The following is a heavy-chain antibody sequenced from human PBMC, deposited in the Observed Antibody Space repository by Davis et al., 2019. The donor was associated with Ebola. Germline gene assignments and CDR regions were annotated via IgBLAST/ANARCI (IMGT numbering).Heavy chain of an antibody. V-gene: IGHV1-2*02. CDR2: INPNGGGT. Sequence: ASVKVSCKASGYTFSDYYIHWVRQAPGQGLEWMGCINPNGGGTIYAQKSQGRVTLTRDTSISTIYMELSGLRSDDTAVYYCARGLKFLEWTPRGDFDYWGQGTLVTVSS. D-gene: IGHD3-3*01. J-gene: IGHJ4*02. CDR3: ARGLKFLEWTPRGDFDY. CDR1: GYTFSDYY.